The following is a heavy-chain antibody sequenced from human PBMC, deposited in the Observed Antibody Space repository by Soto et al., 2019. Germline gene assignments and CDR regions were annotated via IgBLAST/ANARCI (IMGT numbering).Heavy chain of an antibody. J-gene: IGHJ4*02. CDR3: ARRGSGSYYDY. CDR1: GFTFSSYA. V-gene: IGHV3-23*01. CDR2: ISGSGGSM. D-gene: IGHD1-26*01. Sequence: EVQLLESGGGLVQPGGSLRLSCAASGFTFSSYAMRWVRQAPGKGLEWVSAISGSGGSMYYADSVKGRFTISRDNSKNTLYLQMNSLGAEDTAVYYCARRGSGSYYDYWGQGTLVTVSS.